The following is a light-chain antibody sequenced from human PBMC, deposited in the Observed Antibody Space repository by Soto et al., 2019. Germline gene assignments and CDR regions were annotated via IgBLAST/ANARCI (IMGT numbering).Light chain of an antibody. J-gene: IGLJ2*01. CDR2: SNN. Sequence: QSVLTQPTSASGTPGQRVTISCSGSSSNIGSKTVNWYQQLPGTAPKLLIYSNNQRPSGVPDRFSGSKSGTSASLAISGLQSEDEAYYYCAAWDDSLNGVVFGGGTKLTVL. V-gene: IGLV1-44*01. CDR1: SSNIGSKT. CDR3: AAWDDSLNGVV.